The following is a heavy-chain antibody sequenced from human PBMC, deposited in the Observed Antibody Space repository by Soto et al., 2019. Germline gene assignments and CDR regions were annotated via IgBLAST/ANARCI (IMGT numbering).Heavy chain of an antibody. Sequence: ETLSVTGTDSGGSISSYYWSWIRQPAGKGLEWIGRIYTSGSTNYNPSLKSRVTMSVDTSKNQFSLKLSSVTAADTAVYYCERDVMVRGPRSWFDPWGQGTLVTVSS. V-gene: IGHV4-4*07. CDR1: GGSISSYY. J-gene: IGHJ5*02. D-gene: IGHD3-10*01. CDR2: IYTSGST. CDR3: ERDVMVRGPRSWFDP.